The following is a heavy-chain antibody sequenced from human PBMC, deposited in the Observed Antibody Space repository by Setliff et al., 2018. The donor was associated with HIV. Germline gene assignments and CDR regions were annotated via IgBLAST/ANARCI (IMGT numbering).Heavy chain of an antibody. CDR3: TRAIITMIRGVIALDS. V-gene: IGHV3-49*04. J-gene: IGHJ4*02. Sequence: GESLRLSCSASGFTSGDYAMSWVRQAPGKGLEWVGFIRSKPYGGTSEYAASVKDRFTISRDDSKSIAYLQMNSLKTEDTAVYYCTRAIITMIRGVIALDSWGRGALVTVS. CDR2: IRSKPYGGTS. D-gene: IGHD3-10*01. CDR1: GFTSGDYA.